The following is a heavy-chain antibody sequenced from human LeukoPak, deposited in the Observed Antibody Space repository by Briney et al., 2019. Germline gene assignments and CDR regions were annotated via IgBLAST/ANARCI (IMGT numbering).Heavy chain of an antibody. V-gene: IGHV3-21*01. D-gene: IGHD3-10*01. Sequence: GGSLRLSCVVSGLTFTSYTMDWVRQAPGKGLEWLSSNSSSSNDIYYADSVKGRFTISRDNAKNSVLLQMNSLRAEDTALYYCAIIRGRNSWGQGTLVTVSS. CDR2: NSSSSNDI. CDR1: GLTFTSYT. J-gene: IGHJ4*02. CDR3: AIIRGRNS.